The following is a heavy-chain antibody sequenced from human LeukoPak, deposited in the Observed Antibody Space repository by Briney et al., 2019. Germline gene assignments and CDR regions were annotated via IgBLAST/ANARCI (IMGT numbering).Heavy chain of an antibody. CDR3: ARERSRDDAFDI. J-gene: IGHJ3*02. Sequence: ASVKVSCKASGGTFSSYAISWVRQAPGQGLEWMGGIIPIFGTANYAQKFQGSVTMTRDTSTSTVYMELSSLRSEDTAVYYYARERSRDDAFDIWGQGTMVTVSS. V-gene: IGHV1-69*05. CDR2: IIPIFGTA. CDR1: GGTFSSYA.